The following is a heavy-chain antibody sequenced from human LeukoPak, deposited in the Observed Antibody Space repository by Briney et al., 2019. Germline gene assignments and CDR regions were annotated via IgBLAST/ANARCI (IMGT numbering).Heavy chain of an antibody. D-gene: IGHD1-1*01. CDR2: ISSDGGTT. J-gene: IGHJ5*02. CDR1: GFTFSRDF. CDR3: VATGTTSAT. V-gene: IGHV3-64D*09. Sequence: GGAPRLSCLASGFTFSRDFIHWGRPAPGERLEYISAISSDGGTTYYADSVEGRFTISRDNSKNTLHLQMSSLRPEDTAVYYCVATGTTSATWGLGTLVTVSS.